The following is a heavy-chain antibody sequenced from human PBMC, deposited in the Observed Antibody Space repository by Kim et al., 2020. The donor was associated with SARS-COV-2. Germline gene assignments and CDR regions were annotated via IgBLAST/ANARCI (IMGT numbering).Heavy chain of an antibody. CDR3: AKYFYWSFDY. V-gene: IGHV3-7*01. CDR1: GFIFSSYW. J-gene: IGHJ4*02. CDR2: IKGDGTEK. Sequence: LSLTCAASGFIFSSYWMSWVRQAPGKGLEWVANIKGDGTEKYYVDSVKGRFTISRDNAKNSLYLQMNSLRAEDAAVYYCAKYFYWSFDYWGQGTLVTVSS. D-gene: IGHD3-9*01.